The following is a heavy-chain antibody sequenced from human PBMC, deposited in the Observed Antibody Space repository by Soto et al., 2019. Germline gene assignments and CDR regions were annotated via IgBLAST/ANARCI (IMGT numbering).Heavy chain of an antibody. CDR3: ARDRGYDAHDYYYNAMDV. V-gene: IGHV3-30-3*01. CDR2: ISYDGSNK. D-gene: IGHD2-15*01. Sequence: GGSLRLSCAASGFTFSSYAVHWVRQAPGKGLEWVAVISYDGSNKYYADSVKGRFTISRDNAKNSLYLQMNSLRAEDTAVYYCARDRGYDAHDYYYNAMDVWGQGTMVTVSS. J-gene: IGHJ6*02. CDR1: GFTFSSYA.